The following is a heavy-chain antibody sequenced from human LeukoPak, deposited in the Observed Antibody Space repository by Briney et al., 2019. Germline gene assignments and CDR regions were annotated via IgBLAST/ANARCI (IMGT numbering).Heavy chain of an antibody. D-gene: IGHD3-9*01. CDR2: IYYSGST. J-gene: IGHJ4*02. CDR1: GGSISSYY. V-gene: IGHV4-59*01. CDR3: ARGLNYDILTGYYNSGYFDY. Sequence: PSETLSLTCTVSGGSISSYYWSWIRQPPGKGLEWIGYIYYSGSTNYNPSLKSRVTISVDTSKNQFSLKLSSVTAADTAVYYCARGLNYDILTGYYNSGYFDYWGQGTLVTVSS.